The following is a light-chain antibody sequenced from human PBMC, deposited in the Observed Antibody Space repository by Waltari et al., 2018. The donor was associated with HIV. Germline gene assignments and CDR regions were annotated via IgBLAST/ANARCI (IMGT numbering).Light chain of an antibody. CDR1: QSISTY. CDR3: LQSYTSPLT. CDR2: AAS. Sequence: DIQMTQSPSPLSASVGDRVTIACRASQSISTYLNWYQLKPGKAPKLLISAASTLQSGVPSRFSGSGSGTDFTLTLSSLQPEDFATYFCLQSYTSPLTFGPGTKVEIK. J-gene: IGKJ3*01. V-gene: IGKV1-39*01.